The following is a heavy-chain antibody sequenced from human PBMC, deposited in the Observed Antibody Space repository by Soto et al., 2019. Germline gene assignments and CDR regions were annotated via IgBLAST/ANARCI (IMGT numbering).Heavy chain of an antibody. D-gene: IGHD6-6*01. CDR2: ISGSGGST. CDR3: AKCWDGSSEYFDY. J-gene: IGHJ4*02. Sequence: EVQLLESGGGLVQPGGSLRLSCAASGFTFSSYAMSWVRQAPGKGLEWVSAISGSGGSTYYADSVKGRFTISRDNSKNTRYLQMNSLRAEDTAVYYCAKCWDGSSEYFDYWGQGTMVTVSS. V-gene: IGHV3-23*01. CDR1: GFTFSSYA.